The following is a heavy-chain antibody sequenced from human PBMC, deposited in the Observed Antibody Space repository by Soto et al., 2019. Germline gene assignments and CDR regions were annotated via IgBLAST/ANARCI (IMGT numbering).Heavy chain of an antibody. V-gene: IGHV1-3*01. J-gene: IGHJ5*02. D-gene: IGHD5-12*01. CDR2: INADKGDT. CDR3: ARGPLSGVATIWDYANWFDP. CDR1: GYSFTDFA. Sequence: QAQLVQSGAEVKKPGASVKVSCKASGYSFTDFAMHWGRLASGQRLEWMGWINADKGDTKYSPKFQGRVTITRDTSATTVYMDLRSLRSEDTAVYYCARGPLSGVATIWDYANWFDPWGQGSLVTVST.